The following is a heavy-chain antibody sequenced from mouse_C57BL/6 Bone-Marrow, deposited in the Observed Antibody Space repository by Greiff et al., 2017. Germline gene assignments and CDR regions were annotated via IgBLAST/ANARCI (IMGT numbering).Heavy chain of an antibody. CDR3: ARERILRFFDY. CDR1: GFTFTSYW. Sequence: QVQLQQPGAELVKPGASVKLSCKASGFTFTSYWMPWVKQRPGQGLEWIGRIHPNSGSTNYNEKVKSKATLTVDKSSSTAYMQLSSLTSEDSEVYNCARERILRFFDYWGQGTTLTVSS. CDR2: IHPNSGST. V-gene: IGHV1-64*01. J-gene: IGHJ2*01.